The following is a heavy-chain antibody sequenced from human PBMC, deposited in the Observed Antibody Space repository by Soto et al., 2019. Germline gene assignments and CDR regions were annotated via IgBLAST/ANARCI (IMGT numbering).Heavy chain of an antibody. D-gene: IGHD3-16*02. CDR1: GYTFTSYG. CDR3: ARDQLYGGVIVTNFDY. Sequence: ASVKVFCKASGYTFTSYGISWVRQAPGQGLEWMGWISAYNGNTNYAQKLQGRVTMTTDTSTSTAYMELRSLRSDDTAVYYCARDQLYGGVIVTNFDYWGQGTLVTVSS. J-gene: IGHJ4*02. V-gene: IGHV1-18*01. CDR2: ISAYNGNT.